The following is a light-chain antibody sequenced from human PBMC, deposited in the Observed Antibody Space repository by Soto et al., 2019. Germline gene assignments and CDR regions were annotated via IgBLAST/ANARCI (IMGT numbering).Light chain of an antibody. Sequence: QSALTQPRSVSGSPGQSVTISCTGTSSDVGGYNYVSWYQQHPGKATKLMIYDVSKRPSGVPDRFSGSKSVNTASLTISGLQAEDEAEYYCCSYAGSYTRVFGGGTKLTVL. V-gene: IGLV2-11*01. CDR2: DVS. J-gene: IGLJ3*02. CDR1: SSDVGGYNY. CDR3: CSYAGSYTRV.